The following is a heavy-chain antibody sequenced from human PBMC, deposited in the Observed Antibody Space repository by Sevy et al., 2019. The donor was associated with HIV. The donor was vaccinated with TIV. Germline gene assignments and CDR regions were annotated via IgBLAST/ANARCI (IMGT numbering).Heavy chain of an antibody. J-gene: IGHJ4*01. CDR3: SRDGGNSVKWYPLY. V-gene: IGHV3-30*01. D-gene: IGHD2-2*01. CDR2: ISYDGTET. CDR1: GFAFSSHA. Sequence: RGCLRLSCAASGFAFSSHAMHWVRQAPGKGLERVAVISYDGTETFYAASVEGRFTISRDNSKNMLSLLINSLRPENAAVYYCSRDGGNSVKWYPLYWGHGTLVTVSS.